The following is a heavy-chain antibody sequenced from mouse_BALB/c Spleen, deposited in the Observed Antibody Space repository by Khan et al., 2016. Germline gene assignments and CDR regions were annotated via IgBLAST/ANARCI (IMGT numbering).Heavy chain of an antibody. J-gene: IGHJ2*01. D-gene: IGHD4-1*01. V-gene: IGHV3-2*02. CDR1: GYSITSDYA. Sequence: EVQLQESGPGLVKPSQSLSLTCTVTGYSITSDYAWNWIRQFPGNKLEWMGYISYSGSTSYNPSLKSRISITRDTSKNQFFLQLNSVTTEDTATYYCARTNWDYVDYWCQGTTLTVSS. CDR3: ARTNWDYVDY. CDR2: ISYSGST.